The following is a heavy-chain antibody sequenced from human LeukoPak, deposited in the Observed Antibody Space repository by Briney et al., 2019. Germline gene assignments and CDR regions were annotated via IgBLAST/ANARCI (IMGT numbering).Heavy chain of an antibody. J-gene: IGHJ4*02. Sequence: GGSLRLSCAASGFTFSSYWMSWDRQAPGRGLEWVGNINPDGSETYYVDSMKGRFTISRDNAKDSVYLQMNTLRVEDTAVYYCLGSADRGWGQGTLVTVSS. V-gene: IGHV3-7*01. D-gene: IGHD6-25*01. CDR2: INPDGSET. CDR3: LGSADRG. CDR1: GFTFSSYW.